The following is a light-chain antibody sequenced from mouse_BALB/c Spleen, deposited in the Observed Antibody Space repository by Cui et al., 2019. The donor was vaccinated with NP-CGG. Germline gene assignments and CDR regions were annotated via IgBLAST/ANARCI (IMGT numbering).Light chain of an antibody. CDR3: ALWYSNHWV. V-gene: IGLV1*01. Sequence: QAVVTQESAPTTSPGEIVTLTCRSSTGAVTTSNYANWVQEKPDHLFTGLMGGTNNRAPGVPARFSGSLIGDKAALTITGAQTDDEAIYFCALWYSNHWVFGGGTKLTVL. J-gene: IGLJ1*01. CDR1: TGAVTTSNY. CDR2: GTN.